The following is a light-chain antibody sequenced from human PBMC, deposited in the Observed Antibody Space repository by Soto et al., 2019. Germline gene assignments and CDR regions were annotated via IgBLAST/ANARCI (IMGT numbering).Light chain of an antibody. CDR1: QSVSSNS. J-gene: IGKJ3*01. CDR3: QRSGTSFT. CDR2: GAS. Sequence: EIVLTQSPGTLSLSPGERATLSCRASQSVSSNSLGWYQHKPGQPPRLLIYGASIRATGTPDRFSGSGYGTDCTLTMSRVEAEEVRVYYWQRSGTSFTFGPGTKVDIK. V-gene: IGKV3-20*01.